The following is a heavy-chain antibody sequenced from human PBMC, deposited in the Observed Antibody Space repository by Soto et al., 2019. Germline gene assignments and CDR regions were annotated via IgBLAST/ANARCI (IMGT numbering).Heavy chain of an antibody. D-gene: IGHD1-7*01. Sequence: AGGSLRLSCAASGFTFSDYYMSWIRQAPGKGLEWVSYISSSSSYTNYADSVKGRFTISRDNAKNSLYLQMNSLRAEDTAVYYCARARDNWNYQFDPWGQGTLVTVSS. V-gene: IGHV3-11*06. CDR3: ARARDNWNYQFDP. CDR1: GFTFSDYY. CDR2: ISSSSSYT. J-gene: IGHJ5*02.